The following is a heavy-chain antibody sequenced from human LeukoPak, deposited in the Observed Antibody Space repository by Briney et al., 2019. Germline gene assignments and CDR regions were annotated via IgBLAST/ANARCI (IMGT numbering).Heavy chain of an antibody. CDR1: GFTFSSYS. V-gene: IGHV3-21*01. Sequence: GGSLRLSCAASGFTFSSYSMNWVRQAPGKGLEWVSSISSSSSYIYYADSVKGRFTISRDNAKNSLYLQMNSLRAEDTAVYYCARASQWQPPPYWFDPWGQGTLVTVSS. D-gene: IGHD6-19*01. CDR3: ARASQWQPPPYWFDP. CDR2: ISSSSSYI. J-gene: IGHJ5*02.